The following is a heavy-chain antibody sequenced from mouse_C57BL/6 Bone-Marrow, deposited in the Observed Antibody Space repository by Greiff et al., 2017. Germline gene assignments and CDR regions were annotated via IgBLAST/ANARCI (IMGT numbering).Heavy chain of an antibody. CDR1: GYTFTSSW. CDR3: ARGVYSNYGAY. D-gene: IGHD2-5*01. J-gene: IGHJ3*01. CDR2: IFPSDSET. Sequence: QVQLQQPGAELVRPGSSVKLSCKASGYTFTSSWMDWVKQRPGQGLEWIGNIFPSDSETHYNQKFKDKATLTVDKSSSTAYMQLSSLTSEDSAVYYCARGVYSNYGAYWGQGTLVTVSA. V-gene: IGHV1-61*01.